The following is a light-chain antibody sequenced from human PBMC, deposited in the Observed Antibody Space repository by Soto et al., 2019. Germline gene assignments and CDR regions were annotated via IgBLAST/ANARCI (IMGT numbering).Light chain of an antibody. Sequence: DIQMTQSPSSLSASVGDRVTITCQASHDISNYLNWYQQKPGKAPKLLLYDASNLETGVPSRFSGSGSGTDFTFTISSLQPEDIATYYCQQYDNLPRFGPGTKVEIK. CDR1: HDISNY. V-gene: IGKV1-33*01. J-gene: IGKJ3*01. CDR2: DAS. CDR3: QQYDNLPR.